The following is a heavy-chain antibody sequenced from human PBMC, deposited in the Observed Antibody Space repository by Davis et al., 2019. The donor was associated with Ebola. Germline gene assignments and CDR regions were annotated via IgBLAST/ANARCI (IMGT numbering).Heavy chain of an antibody. D-gene: IGHD2-8*01. Sequence: PGGSLRLSCAASGFTFSSYGMHWVRQAPGKGLEWVSDISSSGSTIHYADSVKGRFTISRDNDKNSLSLQMNGLRVEDTAVYYCARVVLAEGDTWGQGTLVTVSS. CDR3: ARVVLAEGDT. CDR2: ISSSGSTI. V-gene: IGHV3-48*04. CDR1: GFTFSSYG. J-gene: IGHJ5*02.